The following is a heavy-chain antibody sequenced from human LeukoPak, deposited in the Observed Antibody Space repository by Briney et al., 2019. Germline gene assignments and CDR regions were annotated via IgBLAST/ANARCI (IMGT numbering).Heavy chain of an antibody. D-gene: IGHD6-19*01. CDR3: ARYSSSPLYYFDY. V-gene: IGHV4-59*01. CDR2: IYHSGST. J-gene: IGHJ4*02. CDR1: GGSISSYY. Sequence: SETLSLTRTVSGGSISSYYWSWIRQPPGKGLEWIGDIYHSGSTKYNPSLKSRVTISIDTSKNQFSLKLSSVTAADTAVYYCARYSSSPLYYFDYWGQGTLVTVSS.